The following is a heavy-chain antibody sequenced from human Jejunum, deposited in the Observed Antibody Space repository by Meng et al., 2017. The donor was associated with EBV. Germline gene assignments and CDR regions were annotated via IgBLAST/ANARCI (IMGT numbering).Heavy chain of an antibody. Sequence: LKHPWASVPFAVKASGYSFPNSCMNWVRQAPGQGVEWMGWINTNPGNPTSAQGFTGRFVFSLDTSVSTAYLQISSLKAEDTAVYYCARVRGYSYGRPFDYWGQGTLVTVSS. CDR2: INTNPGNP. CDR1: GYSFPNSC. CDR3: ARVRGYSYGRPFDY. V-gene: IGHV7-4-1*02. D-gene: IGHD5-18*01. J-gene: IGHJ4*02.